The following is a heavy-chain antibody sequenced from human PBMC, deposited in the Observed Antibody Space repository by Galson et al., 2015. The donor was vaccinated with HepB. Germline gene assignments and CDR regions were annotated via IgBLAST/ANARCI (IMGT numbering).Heavy chain of an antibody. J-gene: IGHJ4*02. Sequence: SLRLSCAASGFTFSDYGMHWVRQAPGKGLEWVAVISYDGSNTYYADSVKGRFTISRDKSKNTLYLQMNSLRAEDTAVYYCAKDSGAGGYDFWNGANYYFDYWGQGTLVTVSS. D-gene: IGHD3-3*01. CDR1: GFTFSDYG. CDR2: ISYDGSNT. V-gene: IGHV3-30*18. CDR3: AKDSGAGGYDFWNGANYYFDY.